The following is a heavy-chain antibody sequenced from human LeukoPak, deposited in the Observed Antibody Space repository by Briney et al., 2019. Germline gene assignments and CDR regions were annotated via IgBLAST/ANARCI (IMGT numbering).Heavy chain of an antibody. J-gene: IGHJ3*02. V-gene: IGHV3-21*01. CDR1: GFTFSSYS. CDR3: ARDTIPGSTPYYDFWSGYRPHDAFDI. CDR2: ISSSSSYI. Sequence: GGSLRLSCAASGFTFSSYSMNWVRQAPGKGLEWDSSISSSSSYIYYADSVKGRFTISRDNAKNSLYLQMNSLRAEDTAVYYCARDTIPGSTPYYDFWSGYRPHDAFDIWGQGTMVTVSS. D-gene: IGHD3-3*01.